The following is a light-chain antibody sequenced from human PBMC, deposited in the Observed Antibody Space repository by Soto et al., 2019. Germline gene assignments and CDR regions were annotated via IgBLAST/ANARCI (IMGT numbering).Light chain of an antibody. Sequence: DSVMTQSPLSLPVTPGEPASISCMSSQSLLHSNGYNYLDWYLQKPGQSPQLLIYLGSNRASGVPDRFSGSGSGTDFTLKISRVEAEDVGVYYCMQALQAPLTFGEGTKVELK. J-gene: IGKJ1*01. V-gene: IGKV2-28*01. CDR3: MQALQAPLT. CDR2: LGS. CDR1: QSLLHSNGYNY.